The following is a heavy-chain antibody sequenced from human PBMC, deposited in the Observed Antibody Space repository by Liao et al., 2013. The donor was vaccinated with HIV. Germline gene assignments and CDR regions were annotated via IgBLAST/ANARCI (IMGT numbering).Heavy chain of an antibody. CDR2: IYYTGTT. CDR1: GGSISSSDYY. V-gene: IGHV4-30-4*08. J-gene: IGHJ3*01. D-gene: IGHD4-17*01. CDR3: AAGDYGAYKAFDF. Sequence: QVQLQESGPGLVKPSQPLSLTCYVSGGSISSSDYYWSWIRQPPGKGLEWIGYIYYTGTTYSNPSLNSRVTISIDTSKNQFSLKLTSVTAADTAVYYCAAGDYGAYKAFDFWGQGTVVTVSS.